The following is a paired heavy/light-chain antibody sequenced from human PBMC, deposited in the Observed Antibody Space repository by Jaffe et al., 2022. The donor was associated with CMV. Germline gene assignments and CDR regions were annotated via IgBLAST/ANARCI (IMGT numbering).Heavy chain of an antibody. Sequence: EVQLVQSGAEVKKPGESLRISCQGSGFSFTNYWISWVRQMPGKGLEWMGRIDPSDSYTYYSPSFQGHVIISVDKSIDTAYLEWGSLKASDTGMYYCARRRREPSPFAYGSGRRSENYNYYMDVWGKGTTVTVSS. D-gene: IGHD3-10*01. CDR3: ARRRREPSPFAYGSGRRSENYNYYMDV. CDR1: GFSFTNYW. V-gene: IGHV5-10-1*03. J-gene: IGHJ6*03. CDR2: IDPSDSYT.
Light chain of an antibody. Sequence: SYELKQPPSVSVSPGQTASITCSGDALPKKFAYWYQQKSGQAPVLVIYDDTKRPSGTPERFSGSSSGTVATLTISGAQVEDEADYHCYSTDSTANLWVFGGGTKLTVL. CDR2: DDT. V-gene: IGLV3-10*01. CDR1: ALPKKF. CDR3: YSTDSTANLWV. J-gene: IGLJ3*02.